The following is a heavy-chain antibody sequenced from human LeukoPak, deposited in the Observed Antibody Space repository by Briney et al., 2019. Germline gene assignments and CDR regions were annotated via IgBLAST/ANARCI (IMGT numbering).Heavy chain of an antibody. CDR1: GGSISSGSYY. V-gene: IGHV4-61*02. Sequence: SETLSLTCTASGGSISSGSYYWSWIRQPAGKGMEWIGRIYTSGSTNYNPSLKSRATISVDTFKNQFSLKLSSVTAADTAVYYCARDYYDSSGYDNYFDYWGQGTLVTVSS. D-gene: IGHD3-22*01. CDR2: IYTSGST. J-gene: IGHJ4*02. CDR3: ARDYYDSSGYDNYFDY.